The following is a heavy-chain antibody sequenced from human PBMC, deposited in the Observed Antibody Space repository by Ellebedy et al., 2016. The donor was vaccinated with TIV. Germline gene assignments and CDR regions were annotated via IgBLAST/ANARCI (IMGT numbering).Heavy chain of an antibody. V-gene: IGHV3-21*04. D-gene: IGHD3-22*01. CDR2: ISSSSYNI. J-gene: IGHJ4*02. Sequence: GGSLRLXXAASGFTFSSYSMNWVRQAPGKGLEWVSSISSSSYNIYSADSVTGRFTISRDNAKNSLYLQMDSLRAEDTALYYCARDNSGSIDYWGQGTLVTVSS. CDR3: ARDNSGSIDY. CDR1: GFTFSSYS.